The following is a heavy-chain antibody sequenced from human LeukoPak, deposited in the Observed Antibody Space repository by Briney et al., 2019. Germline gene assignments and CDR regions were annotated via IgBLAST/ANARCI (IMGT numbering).Heavy chain of an antibody. CDR2: IRYDGSNK. CDR1: GFTFSSYS. Sequence: GGPLRLSCAASGFTFSSYSMNWVRQAPGKGLEWVAFIRYDGSNKYYADSVKGRFTISRDNSKNTLYLQMNSLRAEDTAVYYCAKVSFLQQQLAAPRNYFDYWGQGTLVTVSS. J-gene: IGHJ4*02. D-gene: IGHD6-13*01. CDR3: AKVSFLQQQLAAPRNYFDY. V-gene: IGHV3-30*02.